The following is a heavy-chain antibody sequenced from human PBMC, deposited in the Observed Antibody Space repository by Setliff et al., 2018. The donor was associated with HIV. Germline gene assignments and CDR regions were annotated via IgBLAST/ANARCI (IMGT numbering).Heavy chain of an antibody. V-gene: IGHV4-59*08. D-gene: IGHD2-15*01. Sequence: SETLSLTCTVSGGSISGFYWSWIRQSPGNGLEWIGWIYDSGATKYNPSLKSRATISLETSKNHVSLRLNSVTAADTAVYYCARQGSWLDSWGQGTLVTVSS. CDR3: ARQGSWLDS. CDR2: IYDSGAT. CDR1: GGSISGFY. J-gene: IGHJ5*01.